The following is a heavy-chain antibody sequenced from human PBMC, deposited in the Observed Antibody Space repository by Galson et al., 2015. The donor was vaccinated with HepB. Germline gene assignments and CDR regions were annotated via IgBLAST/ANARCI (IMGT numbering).Heavy chain of an antibody. Sequence: SLRLSCAASGFTFDDYGMSWVRQAPGKGLEWVSGINWNGGSTGYADSVKGRFTISRDNAKNSLYLQMNSLRAEDTALYHCARARDSSSSVALDYWGQGTLVTVSS. CDR1: GFTFDDYG. D-gene: IGHD6-6*01. CDR3: ARARDSSSSVALDY. CDR2: INWNGGST. V-gene: IGHV3-20*01. J-gene: IGHJ4*02.